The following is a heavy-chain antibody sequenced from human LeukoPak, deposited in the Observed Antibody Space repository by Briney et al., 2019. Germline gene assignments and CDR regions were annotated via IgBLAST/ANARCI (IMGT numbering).Heavy chain of an antibody. J-gene: IGHJ6*03. CDR3: ARGVGVYSNYPTYYYYYYMDV. D-gene: IGHD4-11*01. V-gene: IGHV4-34*01. CDR2: VNHSGST. Sequence: PSETLSLTCTVSGGSISSCYWSWIRQPPGKGLEWIGEVNHSGSTNYIPSLKSRVTISVDTSKNQFSLKLSSVTAADTAVYYCARGVGVYSNYPTYYYYYYMDVWGKGTTVTVSS. CDR1: GGSISSCY.